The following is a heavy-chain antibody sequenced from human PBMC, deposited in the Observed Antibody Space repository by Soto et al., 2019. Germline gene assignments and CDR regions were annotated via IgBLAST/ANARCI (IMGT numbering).Heavy chain of an antibody. CDR3: ASSVVPATMRGWFDP. CDR2: VNPRSGST. Sequence: QVQLVQSGAEVKKPGASVKVSCKASGYSFTTSNIHWVRQAPGQGLDWMGIVNPRSGSTVYAQRFQGRFTMTGDTSTSTVYMELSSLRSDDTAVYYCASSVVPATMRGWFDPWGQGTLVTVSS. J-gene: IGHJ5*02. D-gene: IGHD2-2*01. V-gene: IGHV1-46*03. CDR1: GYSFTTSN.